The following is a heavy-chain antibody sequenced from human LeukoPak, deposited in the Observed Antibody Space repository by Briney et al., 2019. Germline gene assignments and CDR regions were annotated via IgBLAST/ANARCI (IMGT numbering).Heavy chain of an antibody. J-gene: IGHJ5*02. CDR2: IGGSGGST. CDR1: GFTFSSYA. Sequence: GGSLRLSCAASGFTFSSYAMSWVRQAPGKGLEWVSAIGGSGGSTYYADSVKGRFTISRDNSKNTLYLQMNSLRAEGTAVYYCAKGRQWLVRVNWFDPWGQGTLVTVSS. V-gene: IGHV3-23*01. CDR3: AKGRQWLVRVNWFDP. D-gene: IGHD6-19*01.